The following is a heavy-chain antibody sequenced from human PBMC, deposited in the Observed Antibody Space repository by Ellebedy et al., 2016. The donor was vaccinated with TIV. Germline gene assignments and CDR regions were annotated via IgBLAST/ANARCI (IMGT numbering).Heavy chain of an antibody. CDR3: TRAVGYYDYVWGSYRVFDY. J-gene: IGHJ4*02. V-gene: IGHV3-49*03. CDR2: IRSKAYGGTT. D-gene: IGHD3-16*02. CDR1: GFTFGDYA. Sequence: PGGSLRLSCTASGFTFGDYAMSWFRQAPGKGMEWVGFIRSKAYGGTTEYAASVKGRFTISRDDSKSIAYLQMNSLKTEDTAVYYCTRAVGYYDYVWGSYRVFDYWGQGTLVTVSS.